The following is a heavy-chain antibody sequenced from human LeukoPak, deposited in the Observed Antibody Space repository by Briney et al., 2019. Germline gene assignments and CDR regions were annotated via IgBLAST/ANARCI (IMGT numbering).Heavy chain of an antibody. CDR2: IKQDGSEK. J-gene: IGHJ6*03. D-gene: IGHD3-10*01. Sequence: PGGSLRLSCAASGFTFSSYWMSWVRQAPGKGLEWVANIKQDGSEKYYVDSVKGRFTISRDNAKNSLYLQMNSLRAEDTAVYYCARDGTLWFGESPQDYYYYYMDVWGKGTTVTISS. V-gene: IGHV3-7*01. CDR1: GFTFSSYW. CDR3: ARDGTLWFGESPQDYYYYYMDV.